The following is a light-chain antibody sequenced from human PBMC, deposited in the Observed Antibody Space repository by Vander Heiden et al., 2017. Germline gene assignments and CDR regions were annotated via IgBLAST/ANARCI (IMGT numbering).Light chain of an antibody. CDR1: NIGSKS. CDR3: QVWDSSTDHAV. J-gene: IGLJ7*01. V-gene: IGLV3-21*02. Sequence: SYVLTQPPSVSVAPGQTARITCGGNNIGSKSVHWYQQKPGQAPVLVVYDNSGRPSGIPERFSGSNSGNTATLTISRVEAGDEADYYCQVWDSSTDHAVFGGGTQLTLL. CDR2: DNS.